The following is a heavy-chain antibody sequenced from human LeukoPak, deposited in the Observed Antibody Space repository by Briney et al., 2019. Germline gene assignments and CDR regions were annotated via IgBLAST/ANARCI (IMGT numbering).Heavy chain of an antibody. CDR3: STPYDSIVYSYGY. Sequence: PSETLSLTCAVYGGSFSGYYWSWIRQPPGKGLEWIGEINHSGSTNYNPSLKSRVTISVDTSKNQFSLKLSSVTAADTAVYYFSTPYDSIVYSYGYWGQGTLVPSPQ. V-gene: IGHV4-34*01. CDR1: GGSFSGYY. J-gene: IGHJ4*02. CDR2: INHSGST. D-gene: IGHD3-22*01.